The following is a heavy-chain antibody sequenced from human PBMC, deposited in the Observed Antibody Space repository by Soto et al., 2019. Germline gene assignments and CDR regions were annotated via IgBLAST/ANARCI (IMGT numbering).Heavy chain of an antibody. CDR2: INESGST. D-gene: IGHD1-1*01. J-gene: IGHJ4*02. CDR3: ARGSGIVALPGELEDVKYDY. Sequence: QVQLXXWGAGLVKPXXXXSLSXAVXGQSFSGHSWAWIRQPPGKGLEWIGEINESGSTYYNPSLKSRVTISTDTSKNQFSLKLSSVSAADTAAYFCARGSGIVALPGELEDVKYDYWGQGTLVNVSS. V-gene: IGHV4-34*01. CDR1: GQSFSGHS.